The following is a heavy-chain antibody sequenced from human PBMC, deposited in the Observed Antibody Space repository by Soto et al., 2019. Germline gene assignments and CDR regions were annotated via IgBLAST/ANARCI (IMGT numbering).Heavy chain of an antibody. CDR2: IIPIFGTA. J-gene: IGHJ4*02. V-gene: IGHV1-69*13. D-gene: IGHD6-19*01. Sequence: GAPVKVSCKASGGTFSSYAISWVRQAPGQGLEWMGGIIPIFGTANYAQKFQGRVTITADESTSTAYMELSSLRSEDTAVYYCARVGVAVAVHQYYFDYWGQGTLVTVSS. CDR1: GGTFSSYA. CDR3: ARVGVAVAVHQYYFDY.